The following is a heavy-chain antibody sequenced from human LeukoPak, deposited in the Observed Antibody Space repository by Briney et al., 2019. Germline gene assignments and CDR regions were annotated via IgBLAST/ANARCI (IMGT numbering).Heavy chain of an antibody. D-gene: IGHD3-10*01. CDR3: ARDGRATGSFDY. V-gene: IGHV3-30-3*01. J-gene: IGHJ4*02. CDR1: GFTFSRYA. Sequence: GGSLRLSFEASGFTFSRYAMHWVRQAPGKGLEWVALISFDGNNKYYADSVKGRFTISRDNSKNTLYLQMNSLRVEDTAVYYCARDGRATGSFDYWGQGTLVTVSS. CDR2: ISFDGNNK.